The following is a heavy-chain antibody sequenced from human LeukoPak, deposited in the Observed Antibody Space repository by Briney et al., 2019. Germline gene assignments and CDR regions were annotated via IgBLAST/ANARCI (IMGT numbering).Heavy chain of an antibody. V-gene: IGHV4-34*01. CDR2: INHSGST. CDR3: ARSGKAVAPLRSFDY. CDR1: GFTFSSHP. J-gene: IGHJ4*02. Sequence: PGGSLRLSCAASGFTFSSHPMSWVRQPPGKGLEWIGEINHSGSTNYNPSLKSRVTISVDTSKNQFSLKLSSVTAADTAVYYCARSGKAVAPLRSFDYWGQGTLVTVSS. D-gene: IGHD6-19*01.